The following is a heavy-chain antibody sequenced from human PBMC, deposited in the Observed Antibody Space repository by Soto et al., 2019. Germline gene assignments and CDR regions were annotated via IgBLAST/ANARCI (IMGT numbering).Heavy chain of an antibody. CDR2: IYSGGST. CDR1: GFTVSSNY. J-gene: IGHJ6*03. Sequence: GGSLRLSCAASGFTVSSNYMSWVRQAPGKGLEWVSVIYSGGSTYYADSVKGRFTISRDNSKNTLYLQMNSLRAEDTAVYYCARENPGYRTTKKEEKHYYYYYYMDVWGKGTTVTVSS. CDR3: ARENPGYRTTKKEEKHYYYYYYMDV. V-gene: IGHV3-66*01. D-gene: IGHD5-18*01.